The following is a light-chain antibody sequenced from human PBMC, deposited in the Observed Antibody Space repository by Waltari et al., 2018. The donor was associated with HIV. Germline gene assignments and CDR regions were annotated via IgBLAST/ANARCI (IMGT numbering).Light chain of an antibody. CDR1: NSDLGAYNY. CDR3: SSYTGTSTLYV. J-gene: IGLJ1*01. Sequence: QSALTQPASVSGSPGQSITISCTGTNSDLGAYNYVSWYQQHPGKDPKLLIYEVSNRPSGVSNRFSGSKSGTTASLTISGLQAEDEADYYCSSYTGTSTLYVFGPGTKVTVL. V-gene: IGLV2-14*01. CDR2: EVS.